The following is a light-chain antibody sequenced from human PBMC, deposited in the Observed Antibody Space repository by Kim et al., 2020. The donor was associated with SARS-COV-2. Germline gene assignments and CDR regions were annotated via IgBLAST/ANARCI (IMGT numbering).Light chain of an antibody. CDR3: QQFITSPWT. V-gene: IGKV3-20*01. J-gene: IGKJ1*01. CDR1: QSVTSSY. Sequence: SPGERATLPCRASQSVTSSYLAWYQQKPGQAPRLLIYGASSRATGIPDRFSGSGSGTDFTLTISRLEPEDFAVYYCQQFITSPWTFGQGTKVDIK. CDR2: GAS.